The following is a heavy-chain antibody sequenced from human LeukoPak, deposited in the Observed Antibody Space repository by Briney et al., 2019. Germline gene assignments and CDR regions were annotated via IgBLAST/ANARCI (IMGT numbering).Heavy chain of an antibody. J-gene: IGHJ5*02. CDR1: GGSFSGYY. Sequence: PSETLSLTCAVYGGSFSGYYWSWIRQPPGKGLEWIGEINHSGSTNYNPSLKSRVTISVDRSKNQFSLKLSSVTAANTAVYYCARASLSKAFDPWGQGTLVTVSS. CDR3: ARASLSKAFDP. V-gene: IGHV4-34*01. CDR2: INHSGST.